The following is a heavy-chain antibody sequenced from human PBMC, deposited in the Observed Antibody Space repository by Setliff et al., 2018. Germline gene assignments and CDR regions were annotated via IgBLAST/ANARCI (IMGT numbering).Heavy chain of an antibody. CDR3: AKSWVVPAAITFSGFDP. Sequence: ASVKVSCKVSGYTLTELSMHWVRQAPGKGLEWMGGFDPEDGETIYAQKFQGRVTMTEDTSTDTAYMELSSLRSEDTAVYYCAKSWVVPAAITFSGFDPWGQGTLVTVSS. CDR2: FDPEDGET. V-gene: IGHV1-24*01. J-gene: IGHJ5*02. CDR1: GYTLTELS. D-gene: IGHD2-2*01.